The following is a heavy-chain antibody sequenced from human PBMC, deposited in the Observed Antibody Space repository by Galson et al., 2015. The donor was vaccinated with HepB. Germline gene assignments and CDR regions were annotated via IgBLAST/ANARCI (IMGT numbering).Heavy chain of an antibody. J-gene: IGHJ4*02. CDR1: GYIFTGYY. Sequence: SVKVSCKASGYIFTGYYLHWVRQAPGQGLEWMGWINPNSGDTKYAQKFQGRVTMTRDMAITTGYMEVNSLRFDDTAVYFCVSGLTIFGVVIPMYYWGQGTLVTVSS. D-gene: IGHD3-3*01. CDR3: VSGLTIFGVVIPMYY. CDR2: INPNSGDT. V-gene: IGHV1-2*02.